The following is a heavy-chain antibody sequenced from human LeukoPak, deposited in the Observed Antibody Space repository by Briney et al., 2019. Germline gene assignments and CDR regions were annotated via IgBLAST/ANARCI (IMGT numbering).Heavy chain of an antibody. V-gene: IGHV4-4*07. Sequence: SETLSLTCAVSGGSISGYYWSWIRQPAGKGLEWMGRISGSGSTDYDPSLKSRVTMSVDASKNQFSLKLNSVTAADTAVYYCAREGRSSTPGYWGQGTLVTVSS. D-gene: IGHD2-15*01. CDR3: AREGRSSTPGY. CDR1: GGSISGYY. J-gene: IGHJ4*02. CDR2: ISGSGST.